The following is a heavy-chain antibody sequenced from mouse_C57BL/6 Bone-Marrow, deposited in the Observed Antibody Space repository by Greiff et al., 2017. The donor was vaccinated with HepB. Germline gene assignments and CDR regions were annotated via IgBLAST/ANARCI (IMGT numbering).Heavy chain of an antibody. CDR1: GYTFTSYG. D-gene: IGHD1-1*02. Sequence: QVQLQQSGAELARPGASVKLSCKASGYTFTSYGISWVKQRTGQGLEWIGEIYPRSGNTYYNEKFKGKATLTADKSSSTAYMALRSLTSEDSAVYFCARGRAYGYAMDYWGQGTSVTVSS. CDR2: IYPRSGNT. J-gene: IGHJ4*01. CDR3: ARGRAYGYAMDY. V-gene: IGHV1-81*01.